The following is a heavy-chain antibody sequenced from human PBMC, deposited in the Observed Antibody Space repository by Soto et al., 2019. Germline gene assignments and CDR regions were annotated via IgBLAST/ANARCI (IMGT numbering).Heavy chain of an antibody. Sequence: PSETLSLTCTVSGGSISSGDYCWSWIRQPPGKGLEWIGYIYYSGSTYYNPSLKSRVTISLDTSKNQFSLKLISVTAADTAVYYCARAGAYYYDSSGYYNWYFDLWGRGTLVTVSS. CDR3: ARAGAYYYDSSGYYNWYFDL. D-gene: IGHD3-22*01. J-gene: IGHJ2*01. V-gene: IGHV4-30-4*01. CDR2: IYYSGST. CDR1: GGSISSGDYC.